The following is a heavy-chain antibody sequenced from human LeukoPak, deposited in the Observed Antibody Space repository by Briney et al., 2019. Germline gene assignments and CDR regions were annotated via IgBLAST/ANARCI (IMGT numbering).Heavy chain of an antibody. D-gene: IGHD2-15*01. CDR1: GGSLSSGDYY. CDR3: ARAPVGYCSGGTCKRYFDY. Sequence: SHTLSLTCTVSGGSLSSGDYYWSWIRQPPGKGLEYIGYINYRGSTTYNPSLKSRVTISVDTSKNQFSLKLSSVTAADTAVYYCARAPVGYCSGGTCKRYFDYWGQGTLVTVSS. V-gene: IGHV4-30-4*01. CDR2: INYRGST. J-gene: IGHJ4*02.